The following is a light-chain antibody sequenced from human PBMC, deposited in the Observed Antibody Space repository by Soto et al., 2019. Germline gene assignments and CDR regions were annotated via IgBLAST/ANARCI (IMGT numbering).Light chain of an antibody. CDR3: SSKRDSSTLFV. CDR2: EVT. V-gene: IGLV2-14*01. CDR1: ISDVGAYNY. Sequence: SVPSPPSSVSGSPGQSITISCTGTISDVGAYNYVSWYQHHPGKVPKLLIYEVTNRPSGVPDRFSGSKSGNPASLTISGLQAEDVADYYCSSKRDSSTLFVFGTGTTVTV. J-gene: IGLJ1*01.